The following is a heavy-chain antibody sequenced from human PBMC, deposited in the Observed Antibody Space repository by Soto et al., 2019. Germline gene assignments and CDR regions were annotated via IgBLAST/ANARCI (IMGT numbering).Heavy chain of an antibody. D-gene: IGHD6-13*01. Sequence: EVQLLESGGGLVQPGGSLRLSCAASGFTFSSYAMSWVRQAPGKGLEWVAAISGSGGSTYYADSVKGRFTIAIDNSKNTLYLQRNRLRAEYTDVYYGSKEVWIAAIGSAMDVWGQGTTVTVS. CDR2: ISGSGGST. CDR1: GFTFSSYA. CDR3: SKEVWIAAIGSAMDV. J-gene: IGHJ6*02. V-gene: IGHV3-23*01.